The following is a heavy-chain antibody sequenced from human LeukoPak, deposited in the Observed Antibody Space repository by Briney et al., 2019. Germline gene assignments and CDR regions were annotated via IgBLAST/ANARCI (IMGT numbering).Heavy chain of an antibody. CDR3: ARAQEYSYGYGHFDY. Sequence: ASVKVSCKASGYIFINYYIHWVRQAPGQGLEWMGVINPSDGSTNYAQKYQDRVTMTRDTSTRTVYMQLSSLRSDDTAVCYCARAQEYSYGYGHFDYWGQGTLVTVSS. CDR2: INPSDGST. CDR1: GYIFINYY. D-gene: IGHD5-18*01. V-gene: IGHV1-46*01. J-gene: IGHJ4*02.